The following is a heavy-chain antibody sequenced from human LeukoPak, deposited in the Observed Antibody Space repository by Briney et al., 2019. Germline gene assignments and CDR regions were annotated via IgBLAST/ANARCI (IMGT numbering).Heavy chain of an antibody. CDR1: GYTFTSYG. CDR3: ARDYGVSAQKRSSGPPLSGY. V-gene: IGHV1-18*01. CDR2: ISAYNGNT. D-gene: IGHD3-22*01. Sequence: ASVKVSCKASGYTFTSYGISWVRQAPGQGLEWMGWISAYNGNTNYAQKLQGRVTMTTDTSTSTAYMELRSLRSDDTAVYYCARDYGVSAQKRSSGPPLSGYWGQGTLVTVSS. J-gene: IGHJ4*02.